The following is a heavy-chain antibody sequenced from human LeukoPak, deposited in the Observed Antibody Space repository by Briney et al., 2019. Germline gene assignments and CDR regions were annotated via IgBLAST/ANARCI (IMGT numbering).Heavy chain of an antibody. CDR1: GFTFSSYS. V-gene: IGHV3-21*01. Sequence: GGSLRLSCAASGFTFSSYSMNWVRQAPGKGLEWVSSISSSSSYIYYADSVKGRFTISRDNAKNSLYLQMNSLRAEDTAVYYCARDSCSGGSCEPFWGQGTLVTVSS. D-gene: IGHD2-15*01. J-gene: IGHJ4*02. CDR2: ISSSSSYI. CDR3: ARDSCSGGSCEPF.